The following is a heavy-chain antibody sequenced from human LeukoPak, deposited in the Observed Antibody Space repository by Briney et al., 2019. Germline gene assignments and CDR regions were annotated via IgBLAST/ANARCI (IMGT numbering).Heavy chain of an antibody. CDR2: IYSGSNT. CDR1: GFTVSSNY. V-gene: IGHV3-66*01. D-gene: IGHD6-13*01. CDR3: ARGTQQLSPVFDH. J-gene: IGHJ4*02. Sequence: PGGSLRLSCAVSGFTVSSNYMSWVRQAQGKGLEWVSLIYSGSNTYYADSVKGRFTISRDNSKNTLYVQMNSLSPEDTAVYYCARGTQQLSPVFDHWGQGTLVTVSS.